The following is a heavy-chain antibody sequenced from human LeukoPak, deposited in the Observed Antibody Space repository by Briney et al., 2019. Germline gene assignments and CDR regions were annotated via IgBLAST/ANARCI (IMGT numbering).Heavy chain of an antibody. CDR3: AKDYTVTTFEYFQH. Sequence: TGGSLRLSCAASGFTFSSYAMSWVRQAPGKGLEWVSAISGSGGSTYYADSVKGRFTISRDNSKNTLCLQMNSLRAEDTAVYYCAKDYTVTTFEYFQHGGKGTLVTVSS. CDR1: GFTFSSYA. D-gene: IGHD4-17*01. J-gene: IGHJ1*01. V-gene: IGHV3-23*01. CDR2: ISGSGGST.